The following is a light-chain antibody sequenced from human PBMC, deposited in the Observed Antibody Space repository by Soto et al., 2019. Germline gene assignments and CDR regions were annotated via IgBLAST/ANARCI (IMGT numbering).Light chain of an antibody. CDR1: ESVSSSY. CDR2: GAS. CDR3: QEYGSSRT. Sequence: EIVLTQSPGTLSLSPGERATLSCRSSESVSSSYLAWYQQKPGQAPRLLFYGASSRATGIPDRFSGSGSGTDFILTISRLEPEDFAGYYWQEYGSSRTFGQGTKLEV. J-gene: IGKJ1*01. V-gene: IGKV3-20*01.